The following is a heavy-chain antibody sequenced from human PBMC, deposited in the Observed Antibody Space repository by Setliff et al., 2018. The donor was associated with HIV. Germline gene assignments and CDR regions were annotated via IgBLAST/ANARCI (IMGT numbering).Heavy chain of an antibody. CDR1: GGSISSSSYY. CDR2: IYCSGAT. J-gene: IGHJ4*02. CDR3: ARHLRWELPYYFDY. D-gene: IGHD1-26*01. V-gene: IGHV4-39*01. Sequence: SETLSLTCTVSGGSISSSSYYWGWIRQPPGKGLEWIGSIYCSGATYYNPSLKSRVTLSVDTSNNQFSLKLSSVTAADTAVYYCARHLRWELPYYFDYWGQGTLVTVSS.